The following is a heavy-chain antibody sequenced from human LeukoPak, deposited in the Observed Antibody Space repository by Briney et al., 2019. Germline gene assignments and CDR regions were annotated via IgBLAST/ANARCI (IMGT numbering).Heavy chain of an antibody. Sequence: GESLKISCKGSGYSFTSYWIGWVRQMPGKGLEWMGIIYPGDSDTRYSPSFQGQVTISADKSISTAYLQWSSLKASDTAMYYCARLPGDGGSSSSPYYYYYYMDVWGKGTTVTVSS. J-gene: IGHJ6*03. CDR3: ARLPGDGGSSSSPYYYYYYMDV. D-gene: IGHD6-6*01. CDR2: IYPGDSDT. CDR1: GYSFTSYW. V-gene: IGHV5-51*01.